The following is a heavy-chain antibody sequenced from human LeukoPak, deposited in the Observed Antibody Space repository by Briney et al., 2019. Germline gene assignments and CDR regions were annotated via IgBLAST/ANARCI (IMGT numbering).Heavy chain of an antibody. J-gene: IGHJ5*02. CDR1: GGSISSGGYS. CDR2: IYHSGST. D-gene: IGHD1-14*01. Sequence: SETLSLTCAVSGGSISSGGYSWSWIRQPPGKGLEWIGYIYHSGSTYYNPSLKSRVTISVDRSKNQFSLKLSSVTAADTAVYYCARGNHAGWFDPWGQGTLVTVSS. V-gene: IGHV4-30-2*01. CDR3: ARGNHAGWFDP.